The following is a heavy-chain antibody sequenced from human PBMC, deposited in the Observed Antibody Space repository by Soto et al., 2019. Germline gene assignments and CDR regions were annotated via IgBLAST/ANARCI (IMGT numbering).Heavy chain of an antibody. CDR3: ARDYYRFNSGYGFSMDV. D-gene: IGHD5-12*01. V-gene: IGHV3-30-3*01. CDR2: ISYDGSNK. CDR1: GFTFSSYA. Sequence: QVQLVESGGGVVQPGRSLRLSCAASGFTFSSYAMHWVSQAPGKGLEWVAVISYDGSNKYYAGSVKGRFTISRDNSKNTLYLQMNSLRAEDTAVYYCARDYYRFNSGYGFSMDVWGQGTTVTVSS. J-gene: IGHJ6*02.